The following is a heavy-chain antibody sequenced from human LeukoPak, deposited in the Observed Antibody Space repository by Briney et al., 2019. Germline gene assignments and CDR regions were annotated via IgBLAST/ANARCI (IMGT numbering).Heavy chain of an antibody. D-gene: IGHD2-15*01. CDR1: GFTLSNYW. CDR3: ARDGILGSHDY. Sequence: GGSLRLSCAASGFTLSNYWMHWVRQAPGKGLVWVSRITSDGSGTSYADSVKGRFTISSDIPKNTLFLQMNSLRAEDTAVYYCARDGILGSHDYWGQGTLVTVSS. J-gene: IGHJ4*02. CDR2: ITSDGSGT. V-gene: IGHV3-74*01.